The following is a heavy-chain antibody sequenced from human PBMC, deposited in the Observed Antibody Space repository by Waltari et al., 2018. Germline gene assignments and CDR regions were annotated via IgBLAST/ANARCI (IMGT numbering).Heavy chain of an antibody. Sequence: QVQLVQSGAEVKKPGSSVKVSCKASGGTFSSYAISWVRQAPGQGLEWMGGIIPIFGTANYAQKFQGRVTMTEDTSTDTAYMELSSLRSEDTAVYYCATASEVYYYYYGMDVWGQGTTVTVSS. J-gene: IGHJ6*02. CDR3: ATASEVYYYYYGMDV. V-gene: IGHV1-69*13. CDR1: GGTFSSYA. CDR2: IIPIFGTA.